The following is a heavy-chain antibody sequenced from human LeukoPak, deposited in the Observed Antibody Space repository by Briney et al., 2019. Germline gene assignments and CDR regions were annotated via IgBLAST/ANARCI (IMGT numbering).Heavy chain of an antibody. V-gene: IGHV3-33*01. Sequence: QPGRSLRPSCAASGFTFSSYGMHWVRQAPGKGLEWVAVIWYDGSNKYYADSVKGRFTISRDNSKNTLYLQMNSLRAEDTAVYYCARELREGWYYYYYYGMDVWGQGTTVTVSS. CDR3: ARELREGWYYYYYYGMDV. J-gene: IGHJ6*02. CDR2: IWYDGSNK. CDR1: GFTFSSYG. D-gene: IGHD2-8*01.